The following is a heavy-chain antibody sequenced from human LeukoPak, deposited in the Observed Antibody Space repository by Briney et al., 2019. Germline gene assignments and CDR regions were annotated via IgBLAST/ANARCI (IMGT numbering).Heavy chain of an antibody. CDR2: IRSSGDYT. J-gene: IGHJ4*02. D-gene: IGHD3-22*01. CDR1: GFTFNIYP. CDR3: AKDRPNYYESNGHYYRRDGDY. V-gene: IGHV3-23*01. Sequence: PGGSLTRSCAASGFTFNIYPMSWLRQAPGKGLVWVSSIRSSGDYTYYEDHVKGRFTISRDNTKNTLYLQMNSLRAEDTAIYYCAKDRPNYYESNGHYYRRDGDYWGQGTLVTVSS.